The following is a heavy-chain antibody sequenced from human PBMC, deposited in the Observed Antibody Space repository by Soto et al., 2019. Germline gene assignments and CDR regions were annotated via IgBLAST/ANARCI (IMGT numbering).Heavy chain of an antibody. CDR3: ARDPYSSTTVTKMDY. D-gene: IGHD4-17*01. CDR1: GFTFSNYA. J-gene: IGHJ4*02. Sequence: EVQLVESGGGLVQPGGSLRLSCAGSGFTFSNYAMNWVRQAPGKGLEWVSYISHKSSATYHADSVKGRFTISRDNAQNSLYLQMNSLTDEDTAIYDCARDPYSSTTVTKMDYWGRGTLVTVSS. V-gene: IGHV3-48*02. CDR2: ISHKSSAT.